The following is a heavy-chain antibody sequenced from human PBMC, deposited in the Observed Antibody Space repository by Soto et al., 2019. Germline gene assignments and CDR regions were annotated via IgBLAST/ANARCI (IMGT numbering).Heavy chain of an antibody. CDR1: GGSLSRYY. CDR2: INHSGST. CDR3: ARVDCSSTSCYGGNWFDP. Sequence: SETLSLPCALSGGSLSRYYWSWIRQPPGNEREWIGEINHSGSTNYNPSLKSRVTISVDTSKNQFSLMLRSVTAADTAVYYCARVDCSSTSCYGGNWFDPWGQGTLVTVSS. J-gene: IGHJ5*02. V-gene: IGHV4-34*01. D-gene: IGHD2-2*01.